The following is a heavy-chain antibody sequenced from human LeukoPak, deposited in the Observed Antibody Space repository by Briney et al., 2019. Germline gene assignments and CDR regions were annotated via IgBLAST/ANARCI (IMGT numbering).Heavy chain of an antibody. CDR3: ARVAGYSGYEPGYFED. D-gene: IGHD5-12*01. CDR1: GFTFHSHS. V-gene: IGHV3-21*01. CDR2: ISMTSSYI. Sequence: SGGSLRLSCAASGFTFHSHSMNWVRQAPGKGLEWVSSISMTSSYIYYADSVKGRFTISRDNAKNSLYLHMNSLRAEDTAVYYCARVAGYSGYEPGYFEDWGQGTLVTVSS. J-gene: IGHJ4*02.